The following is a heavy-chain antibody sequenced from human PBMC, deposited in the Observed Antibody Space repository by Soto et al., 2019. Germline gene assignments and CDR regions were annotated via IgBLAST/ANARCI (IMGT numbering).Heavy chain of an antibody. J-gene: IGHJ6*02. Sequence: SETLSLTCTVSGGSISSYYWSWIRQPPGKGLEWIGYIYYSGSTNYNPSLKSRVTISVDTSKNQFSLKLSSVTAADTAVYYCASFRDYYSGMDVWGQGTTVTVSS. V-gene: IGHV4-59*08. CDR2: IYYSGST. CDR1: GGSISSYY. CDR3: ASFRDYYSGMDV.